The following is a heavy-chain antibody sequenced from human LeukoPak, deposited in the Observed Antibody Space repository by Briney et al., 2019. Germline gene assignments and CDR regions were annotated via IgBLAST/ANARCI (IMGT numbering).Heavy chain of an antibody. V-gene: IGHV4-4*07. CDR3: ARDQDSSGYYSLPHY. Sequence: SETLSLTCTVSGGSISSYYWSWIRQPAGKGLEWIGRIYTSGSTNYNPSLKSRVTMSVDTSKNQFSLKLSSVTAADTAVYYCARDQDSSGYYSLPHYWGQGTLVTVSS. CDR2: IYTSGST. D-gene: IGHD3-22*01. CDR1: GGSISSYY. J-gene: IGHJ4*02.